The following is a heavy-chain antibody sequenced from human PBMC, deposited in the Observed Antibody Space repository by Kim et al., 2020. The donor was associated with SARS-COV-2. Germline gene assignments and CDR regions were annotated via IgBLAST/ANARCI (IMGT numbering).Heavy chain of an antibody. CDR1: GFTVSSNY. CDR2: IYSGGST. D-gene: IGHD2-2*01. CDR3: ARGYCSSTSCYGSFDY. V-gene: IGHV3-53*04. Sequence: GGSLRLSCAASGFTVSSNYMSWVRQAPGKGLEWVSVIYSGGSTYYADSVKGRFTISRHNSKNTLYLQMNSLRAEDTAVYYCARGYCSSTSCYGSFDYWGQGTLVTVSP. J-gene: IGHJ4*02.